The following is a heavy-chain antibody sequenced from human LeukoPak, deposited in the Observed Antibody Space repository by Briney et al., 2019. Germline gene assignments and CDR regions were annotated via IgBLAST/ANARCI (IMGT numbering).Heavy chain of an antibody. CDR2: ISGSGGST. CDR1: GFTFSSYA. D-gene: IGHD1-26*01. V-gene: IGHV3-23*01. CDR3: AKDPYCGSYSHWFDP. J-gene: IGHJ5*02. Sequence: GGSLRLSCAASGFTFSSYAMSWVRQAPGKGLEWVSAISGSGGSTYYADSVKGRFTISRDNSKNTLYLQMNSLRAEDTAVYYCAKDPYCGSYSHWFDPWGQGTLVTVSS.